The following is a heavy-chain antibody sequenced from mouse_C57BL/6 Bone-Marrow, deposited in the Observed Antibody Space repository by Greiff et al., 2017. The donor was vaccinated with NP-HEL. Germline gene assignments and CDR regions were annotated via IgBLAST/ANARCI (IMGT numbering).Heavy chain of an antibody. Sequence: VQLQQPGAELVKPGASVKLSCKASGYTFTSYWMHWVKQRPGRGLEWIGRIDPNSGGTKYNEKFKSKATLTVDKPSSTAYMQLSSLTSEDSAVYYGARRGIYYYGSSPYWYFDVWGTGTTVTVSS. CDR1: GYTFTSYW. D-gene: IGHD1-1*01. V-gene: IGHV1-72*01. J-gene: IGHJ1*03. CDR3: ARRGIYYYGSSPYWYFDV. CDR2: IDPNSGGT.